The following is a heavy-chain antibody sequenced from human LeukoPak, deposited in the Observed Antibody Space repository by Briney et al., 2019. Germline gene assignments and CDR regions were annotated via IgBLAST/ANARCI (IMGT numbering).Heavy chain of an antibody. D-gene: IGHD2-2*01. CDR3: ARDRIVVPAAMLSPRFDP. J-gene: IGHJ5*02. CDR1: GFTFSTYW. V-gene: IGHV3-7*01. Sequence: GGSLRLSCAASGFTFSTYWMSWVRQAPGKGLEWVANIKEDGSEKYYVDSVKGRFTISRDNAKNSLYLQMNSLRAEDTAVYYCARDRIVVPAAMLSPRFDPWGQGTLVTVS. CDR2: IKEDGSEK.